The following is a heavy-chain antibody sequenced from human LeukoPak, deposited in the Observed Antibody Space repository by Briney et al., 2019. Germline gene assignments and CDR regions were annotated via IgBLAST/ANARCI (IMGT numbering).Heavy chain of an antibody. CDR3: TTDRYYDAAYTT. J-gene: IGHJ4*02. CDR1: GFTFSNAW. Sequence: KPGGSLRLSCAASGFTFSNAWMSWVRQAPGKGLEWVGRIKSKTDGGTTDYAAPVKGRFTISRDDSKNTLFLRMSSLRTEDTAVYYCTTDRYYDAAYTTWGQGTLVTVSS. D-gene: IGHD3-22*01. CDR2: IKSKTDGGTT. V-gene: IGHV3-15*01.